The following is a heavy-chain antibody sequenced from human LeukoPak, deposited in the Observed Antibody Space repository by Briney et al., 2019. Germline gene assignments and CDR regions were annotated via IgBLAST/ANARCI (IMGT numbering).Heavy chain of an antibody. V-gene: IGHV4-4*07. CDR3: ARDDFWSGYRAFDI. CDR1: GGSISCYY. J-gene: IGHJ3*02. Sequence: PSETLSLTCTVSGGSISCYYWSWIRQPTGKGLEWIGRIYTSGSTNYNPSLKSRVTMSVDTSKNQFSLKLSSVTAADTAVYYCARDDFWSGYRAFDIWGQGTMVTVSS. D-gene: IGHD3-3*01. CDR2: IYTSGST.